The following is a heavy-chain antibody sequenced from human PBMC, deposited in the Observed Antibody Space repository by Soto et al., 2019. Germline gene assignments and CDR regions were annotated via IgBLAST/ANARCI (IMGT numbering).Heavy chain of an antibody. J-gene: IGHJ4*02. CDR2: MSPTSGNT. V-gene: IGHV1-8*01. CDR1: GYTFTIFD. Sequence: QVQLVQSGTEVQKPGASVKVSCKASGYTFTIFDINWVRQATGQGLEWMGWMSPTSGNTGYAQKFQGRVTMPRDTSISTAYIELCGLTSEDTAVYYCARGITAGVDYWGQGTLVTVSS. D-gene: IGHD6-13*01. CDR3: ARGITAGVDY.